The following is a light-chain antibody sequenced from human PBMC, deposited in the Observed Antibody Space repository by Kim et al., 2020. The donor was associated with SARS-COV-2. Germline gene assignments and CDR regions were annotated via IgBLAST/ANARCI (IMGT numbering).Light chain of an antibody. CDR3: LQHNTYPWT. CDR2: AAS. CDR1: QGSRSD. V-gene: IGKV1-17*01. J-gene: IGKJ1*01. Sequence: ASVGDRVTITCRASQGSRSDLGWYQQKAEKAPKRLVYAASILDSGVPSRFSGSASGTDFTLTISSLQPEDFATYYCLQHNTYPWTFGQGTKVDIK.